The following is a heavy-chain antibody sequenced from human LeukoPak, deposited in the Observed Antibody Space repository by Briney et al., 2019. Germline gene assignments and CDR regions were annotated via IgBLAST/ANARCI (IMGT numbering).Heavy chain of an antibody. CDR1: GFTFSSYF. CDR2: ISYDGSNK. V-gene: IGHV3-30*04. Sequence: GGSLTLTCAAAGFTFSSYFMHWVRQVPGKGLEWVASISYDGSNKHFADSVKGRFTISRDNSKKTLYLQMNSLRAEDTAVYYCASEYTSNWCAYWGRGTLVTVSS. J-gene: IGHJ5*01. CDR3: ASEYTSNWCAY. D-gene: IGHD6-13*01.